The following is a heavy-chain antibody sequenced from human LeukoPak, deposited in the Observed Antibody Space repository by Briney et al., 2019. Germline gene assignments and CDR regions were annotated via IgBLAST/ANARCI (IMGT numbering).Heavy chain of an antibody. V-gene: IGHV3-64*01. CDR3: ARSNNGYSVS. Sequence: GSLRLSCAASGFTFSSYNMHWVRQAPGRGLEYVSAITSNGGSTYYANSVKGRFTISRDNSKNTLYLQMGSLGAEDMAVYYCARSNNGYSVSWGQGTLVTVSS. CDR2: ITSNGGST. J-gene: IGHJ5*02. D-gene: IGHD5-24*01. CDR1: GFTFSSYN.